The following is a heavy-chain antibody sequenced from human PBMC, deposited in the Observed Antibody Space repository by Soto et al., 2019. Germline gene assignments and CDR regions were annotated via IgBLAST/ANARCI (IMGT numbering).Heavy chain of an antibody. J-gene: IGHJ6*02. CDR2: ISYDGNDK. V-gene: IGHV3-30*18. CDR1: GFTFSSYG. D-gene: IGHD3-10*01. CDR3: AKDRDGMDV. Sequence: GGALRLSCAASGFTFSSYGMHWVRQAPGKGLEWVTLISYDGNDKYYADSVKGRFTISRDNSKNTVYLQMTSLRVEDTAVYYCAKDRDGMDVWGQGTTVTVSS.